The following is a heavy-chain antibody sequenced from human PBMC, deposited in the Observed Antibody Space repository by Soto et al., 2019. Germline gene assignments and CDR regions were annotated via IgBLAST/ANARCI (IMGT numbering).Heavy chain of an antibody. CDR1: GFTFSSHW. Sequence: GGSLRLSCAASGFTFSSHWMHWVRQAPGRGLVWVSRINSDGSSTSYADSVKGRFTISRDNAKNTLYLQMNSLRAEDTAVYYCARAYEGDYFDYWGQGTLVTVSS. D-gene: IGHD3-16*01. J-gene: IGHJ4*02. CDR3: ARAYEGDYFDY. V-gene: IGHV3-74*01. CDR2: INSDGSST.